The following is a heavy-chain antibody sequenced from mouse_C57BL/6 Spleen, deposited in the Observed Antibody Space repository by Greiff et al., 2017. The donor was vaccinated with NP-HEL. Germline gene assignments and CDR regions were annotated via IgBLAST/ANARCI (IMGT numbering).Heavy chain of an antibody. J-gene: IGHJ4*01. CDR3: ARSSTTGGMDY. CDR2: IDPSDSDT. Sequence: QVQLQQPGAELVRPGSSVKLSCKASGYTFTSYWMHWVKQRPIQGLEWIGNIDPSDSDTHYNQKFKDKATLTVDKSSSTAYMQLSSLTSEDSAVYYCARSSTTGGMDYWGQGTSVTVSS. D-gene: IGHD1-1*01. V-gene: IGHV1-52*01. CDR1: GYTFTSYW.